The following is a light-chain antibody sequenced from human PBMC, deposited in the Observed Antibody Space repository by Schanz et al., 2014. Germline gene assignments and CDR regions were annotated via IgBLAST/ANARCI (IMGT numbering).Light chain of an antibody. CDR3: QEYLSSYT. CDR1: QSILYNSNSKNY. Sequence: DIVLTQSPDSLAVSLGERATIHCKSSQSILYNSNSKNYLAWYQQKPGQPPKLLIYWASTRESGVPDRFSGSGSGTDFTLTISSLQAEDVAVYYCQEYLSSYTSGQGTYLEIK. CDR2: WAS. J-gene: IGKJ2*01. V-gene: IGKV4-1*01.